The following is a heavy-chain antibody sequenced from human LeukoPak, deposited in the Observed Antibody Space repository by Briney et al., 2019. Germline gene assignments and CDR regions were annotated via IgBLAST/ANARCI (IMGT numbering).Heavy chain of an antibody. CDR3: TAERHFSFYY. V-gene: IGHV3-15*01. J-gene: IGHJ4*02. Sequence: GGSLRPSGAAPGLPFGSAWMSWVGQAQGKGREWVGRVKSNTDGGTTDYAAPVKGRFSISRDDSKNTVYLQMNSLKTEDTAVYFCTAERHFSFYYWGQGTLVTVSS. CDR1: GLPFGSAW. D-gene: IGHD3-3*02. CDR2: VKSNTDGGTT.